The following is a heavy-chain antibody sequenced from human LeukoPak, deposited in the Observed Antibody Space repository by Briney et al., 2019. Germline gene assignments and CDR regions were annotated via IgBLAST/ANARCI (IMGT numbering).Heavy chain of an antibody. CDR3: ARDQRNYYDSSGYDDYYYYYMDV. J-gene: IGHJ6*03. CDR2: IYTSGST. V-gene: IGHV4-4*07. D-gene: IGHD3-22*01. Sequence: SETLSLTCTVAGGSISSYYGSWVRQPAGKGLEWIGRIYTSGSTNYNPSLKSRVTMSVDTSKNQFSLKLSSVTAADTAVYYCARDQRNYYDSSGYDDYYYYYMDVWGKGTTVTISS. CDR1: GGSISSYY.